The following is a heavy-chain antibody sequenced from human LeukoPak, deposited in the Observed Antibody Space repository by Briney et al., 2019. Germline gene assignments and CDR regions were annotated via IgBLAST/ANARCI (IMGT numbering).Heavy chain of an antibody. J-gene: IGHJ4*02. CDR1: GGSISSYY. CDR2: IYTSGST. V-gene: IGHV4-4*07. Sequence: PSETLSLTCSVSGGSISSYYWSWIRQPAGKGLEWIGRIYTSGSTNYNPSLKSRVTMSVDTSRNQFSLKLSSVTAADTAVYYCARDQLYYSGSGSYLDWGQGTLVTVSS. CDR3: ARDQLYYSGSGSYLD. D-gene: IGHD3-10*01.